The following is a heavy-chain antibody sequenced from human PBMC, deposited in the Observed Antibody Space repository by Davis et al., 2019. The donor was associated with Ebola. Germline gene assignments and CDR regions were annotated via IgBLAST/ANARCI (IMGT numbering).Heavy chain of an antibody. D-gene: IGHD6-13*01. Sequence: AASVTVSCKASGYTFSSYYMHWVRQAPGQGLEWMGIINPSGGSTSYAQRFQGRVTMARDTSTSTVYMELSGLRPEDTAVYYCAKDKVPNTAWYYFDNWGQGTLVTVS. CDR3: AKDKVPNTAWYYFDN. J-gene: IGHJ4*02. CDR2: INPSGGST. CDR1: GYTFSSYY. V-gene: IGHV1-46*01.